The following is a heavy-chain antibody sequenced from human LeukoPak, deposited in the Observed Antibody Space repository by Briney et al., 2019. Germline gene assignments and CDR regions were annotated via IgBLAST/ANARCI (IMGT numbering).Heavy chain of an antibody. CDR3: ATGSVGVVIIPFDY. Sequence: GGSLRLSCAASGFTFSSYAMSWVRQAPGKGLEWVSAISGSGGSTYYADSVKGRFTISRDNSKNTLYLQMNSLRAEDTAVCYCATGSVGVVIIPFDYWGQGTLVTVSS. CDR2: ISGSGGST. CDR1: GFTFSSYA. J-gene: IGHJ4*02. V-gene: IGHV3-23*01. D-gene: IGHD3-3*01.